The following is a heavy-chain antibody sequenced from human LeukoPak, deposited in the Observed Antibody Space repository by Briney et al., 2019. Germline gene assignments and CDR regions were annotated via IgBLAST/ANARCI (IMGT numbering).Heavy chain of an antibody. CDR2: ISWNSGSI. D-gene: IGHD4-17*01. CDR3: ARLEDYGDYTNYHYYFIDV. CDR1: GFTFDDYA. V-gene: IGHV3-9*01. Sequence: GGSLRLSCAASGFTFDDYAMHWVRQAPGKGLEWVSGISWNSGSIGYADSVKGRFTISRDNAKNSLYLQMNSLRGEDTAVYYCARLEDYGDYTNYHYYFIDVWGKGTTVTVSS. J-gene: IGHJ6*03.